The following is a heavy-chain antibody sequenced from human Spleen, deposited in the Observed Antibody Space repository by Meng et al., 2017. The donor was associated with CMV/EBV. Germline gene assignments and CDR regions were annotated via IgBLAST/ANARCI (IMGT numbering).Heavy chain of an antibody. D-gene: IGHD6-6*01. J-gene: IGHJ4*02. CDR2: INPDSGGT. CDR1: EYTFTGYY. CDR3: ARSYSSSSEIDY. V-gene: IGHV1-2*02. Sequence: ASVKVSCKASEYTFTGYYMHWVRQAPGQGLEWMGWINPDSGGTRYAQKFQGRVTMTRDTSINTAYMELSRLRSDDRAVYYCARSYSSSSEIDYWGQGTLVTVSS.